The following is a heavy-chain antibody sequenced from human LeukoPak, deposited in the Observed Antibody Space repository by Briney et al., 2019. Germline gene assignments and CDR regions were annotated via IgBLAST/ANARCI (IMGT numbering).Heavy chain of an antibody. V-gene: IGHV4-34*01. Sequence: SETLSLTCAVYGGSFSGYYWSWVRQPPGKGLEWIGEINHSGSTNYNPSLKSRVTISVDTSKNQFSLKLSSVTAADTAVYYCARLATYYYDSSGYYTRDYWGQGTLVTVSS. J-gene: IGHJ4*02. CDR1: GGSFSGYY. D-gene: IGHD3-22*01. CDR3: ARLATYYYDSSGYYTRDY. CDR2: INHSGST.